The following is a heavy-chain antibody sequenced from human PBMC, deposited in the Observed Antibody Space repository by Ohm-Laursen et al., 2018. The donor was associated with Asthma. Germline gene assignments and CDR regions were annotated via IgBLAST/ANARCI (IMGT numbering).Heavy chain of an antibody. V-gene: IGHV1-8*01. J-gene: IGHJ6*02. D-gene: IGHD3-22*01. CDR3: ALSYYDSSGRYYYYGMDV. CDR2: MNPNSGNT. Sequence: ASVKVSCNASGYTFTSYDINWVRQATGQGLEWMGWMNPNSGNTGYAQKFQGRVTMTRNTSISTAYMELSSLRSEDTAVYYCALSYYDSSGRYYYYGMDVWGQGTTVTVSS. CDR1: GYTFTSYD.